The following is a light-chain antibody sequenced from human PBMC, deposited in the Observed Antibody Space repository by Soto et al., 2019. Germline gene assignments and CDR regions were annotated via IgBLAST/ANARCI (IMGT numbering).Light chain of an antibody. V-gene: IGKV3-15*01. J-gene: IGKJ1*01. CDR2: GVS. Sequence: ETVRAQSPASLPVSPRERATLSCRSSQSVRSNLAWYQQKPGQAPRLLIYGVSTRATGIPARFSGSASGTEFTLTISSLQSEDFAVYCCQQYNNWPPTFGQGTKVDI. CDR1: QSVRSN. CDR3: QQYNNWPPT.